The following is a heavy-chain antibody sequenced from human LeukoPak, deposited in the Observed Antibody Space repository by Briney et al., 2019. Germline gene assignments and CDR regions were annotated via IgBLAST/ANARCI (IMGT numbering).Heavy chain of an antibody. CDR2: IWYDGSNK. Sequence: GGSLRLSCAASGFTFSSYGMHWVRQAPGKGLEWVAVIWYDGSNKYYADSVKGRFTISRDNSKNTLYLQMNSLRAEDTAVYYCASSSRQWLGVDYWGQGTLVTVSS. V-gene: IGHV3-33*01. D-gene: IGHD6-19*01. CDR3: ASSSRQWLGVDY. J-gene: IGHJ4*02. CDR1: GFTFSSYG.